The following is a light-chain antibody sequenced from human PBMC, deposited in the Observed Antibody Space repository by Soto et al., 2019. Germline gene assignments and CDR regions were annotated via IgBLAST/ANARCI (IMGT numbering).Light chain of an antibody. V-gene: IGKV3-20*01. Sequence: EIVFTLSPGTLSLSLGERATRSCRAGQNVASSFLALYEQKPGQAPWILIYGSSIRGAGTIDRFSGSGSGTDFTLTISSLDPEDFAVYFCQQYGSSPRTFGQGTMVDIK. CDR1: QNVASSF. CDR2: GSS. J-gene: IGKJ1*01. CDR3: QQYGSSPRT.